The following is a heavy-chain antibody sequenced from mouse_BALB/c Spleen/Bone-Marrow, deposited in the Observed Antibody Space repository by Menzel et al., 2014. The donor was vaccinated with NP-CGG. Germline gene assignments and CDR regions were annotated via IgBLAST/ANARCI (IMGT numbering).Heavy chain of an antibody. CDR1: GYTFTSSW. D-gene: IGHD2-14*01. J-gene: IGHJ2*01. CDR3: ARGDPYYRYSDY. V-gene: IGHV1S130*01. CDR2: IHPNSGNT. Sequence: QVQLQQSGSVLVRPGAPVKLSCKASGYTFTSSWMHWAKQRPGQGLEWIGEIHPNSGNTNYSEQFKGKATLTVDTSSXTVFVDLSSLTSEDSAVYYCARGDPYYRYSDYWGQGTTLTVSS.